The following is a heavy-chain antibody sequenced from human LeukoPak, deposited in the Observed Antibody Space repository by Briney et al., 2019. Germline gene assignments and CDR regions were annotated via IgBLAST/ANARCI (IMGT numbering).Heavy chain of an antibody. CDR1: GYTFTSYD. V-gene: IGHV1-8*01. J-gene: IGHJ4*02. CDR3: ARGINGIRYFDWLYYFDY. Sequence: ASVKVSCKASGYTFTSYDINWVRQATGQGLEWMGWMNPNSGNTGYAQKFQGRVTMTRNTSISTAYMELSSLRSEDTAVYYCARGINGIRYFDWLYYFDYWGQGTLVTVSS. D-gene: IGHD3-9*01. CDR2: MNPNSGNT.